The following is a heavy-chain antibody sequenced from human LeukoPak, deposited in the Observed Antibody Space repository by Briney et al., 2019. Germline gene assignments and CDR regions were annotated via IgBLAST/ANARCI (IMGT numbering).Heavy chain of an antibody. D-gene: IGHD2/OR15-2a*01. CDR2: ISYDGSNK. V-gene: IGHV3-30*03. J-gene: IGHJ3*02. CDR3: RLSSDAFDI. CDR1: GFTFGDYG. Sequence: GGSLRLSCAASGFTFGDYGMQWVRQAPGKGLEWVAVISYDGSNKYYADSVKGRFTISRDNSKNTLYLQMNNLRGEDTAVYYSRLSSDAFDIWGQGTMVTVSS.